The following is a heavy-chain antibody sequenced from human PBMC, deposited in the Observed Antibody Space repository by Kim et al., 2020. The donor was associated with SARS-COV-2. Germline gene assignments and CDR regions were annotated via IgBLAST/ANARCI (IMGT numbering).Heavy chain of an antibody. D-gene: IGHD2-15*01. CDR1: GFTFSSYA. V-gene: IGHV3-30*04. Sequence: GGSLRLSCAASGFTFSSYAMHWVRQAPGKGLEWVAVISYDGSNKYYADSVKGRFTISRDNSKNTLYLQMNSLRAEDTAVYYCARVSLGYCSGGSCYSGWFDPWGQGTLVTVSS. CDR2: ISYDGSNK. J-gene: IGHJ5*02. CDR3: ARVSLGYCSGGSCYSGWFDP.